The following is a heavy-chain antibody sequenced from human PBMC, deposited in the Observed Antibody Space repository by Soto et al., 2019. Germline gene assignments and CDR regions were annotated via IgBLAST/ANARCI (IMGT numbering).Heavy chain of an antibody. D-gene: IGHD4-17*01. V-gene: IGHV1-69*04. CDR1: GGTFSTYT. Sequence: VASVKVSCKASGGTFSTYTITWVRQAPGQGLEWMGRIIPIIGIINYAQKFQGRVTISADKFTGTVYMELSSLRTEDTAVYYCARDLPHGVKFDLWGQGTLVTVSS. CDR2: IIPIIGII. J-gene: IGHJ5*02. CDR3: ARDLPHGVKFDL.